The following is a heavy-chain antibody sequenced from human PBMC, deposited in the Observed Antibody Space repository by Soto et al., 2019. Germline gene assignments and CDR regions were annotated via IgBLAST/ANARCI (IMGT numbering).Heavy chain of an antibody. D-gene: IGHD3-3*01. V-gene: IGHV3-23*01. Sequence: PGGSLRLSCAASGFTFSTYVMSWVRQAPGKGLEWVSAITGSGGSTYYADSVKVRFTISRDNSKNTLYLQMNSLRAEDTAVYYCAKHYGFHDAFDVWGQGTMVT. CDR3: AKHYGFHDAFDV. CDR2: ITGSGGST. J-gene: IGHJ3*01. CDR1: GFTFSTYV.